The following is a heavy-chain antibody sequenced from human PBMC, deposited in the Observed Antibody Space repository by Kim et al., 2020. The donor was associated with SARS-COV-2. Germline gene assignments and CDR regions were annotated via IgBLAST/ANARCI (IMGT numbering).Heavy chain of an antibody. CDR2: INHSGST. Sequence: SETLSLTCAVYGGSFSGYYWSWIRQPPGKGLEWIGEINHSGSTNYNPSLKSRVTISVDTSKNQFSLKLSSVTAADTAVYYCARGPYYYGSGSYYRGYYF. J-gene: IGHJ4*01. CDR3: ARGPYYYGSGSYYRGYYF. D-gene: IGHD3-10*01. V-gene: IGHV4-34*01. CDR1: GGSFSGYY.